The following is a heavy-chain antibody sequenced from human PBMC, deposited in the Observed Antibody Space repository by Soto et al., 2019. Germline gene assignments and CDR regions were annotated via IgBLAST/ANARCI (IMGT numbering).Heavy chain of an antibody. CDR3: ARAKEDPLGFDY. CDR2: IYYSGST. Sequence: PSETLSLTCTVSGSSISSYYWSWIRQPPGKGLEWIGYIYYSGSTNYNPSLKSRVTISVDTSKNKFSLKLSSVTAADTAVYYCARAKEDPLGFDYWGRGTLVTVSS. V-gene: IGHV4-59*01. J-gene: IGHJ4*02. CDR1: GSSISSYY.